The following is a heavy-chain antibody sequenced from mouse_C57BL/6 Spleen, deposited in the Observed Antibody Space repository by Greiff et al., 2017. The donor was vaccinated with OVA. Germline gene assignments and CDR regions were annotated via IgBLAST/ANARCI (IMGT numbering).Heavy chain of an antibody. CDR3: SYSYGSSPGYFDV. Sequence: QVQLQQPGAELVKPGASAKLSCKASGYTFTSYWMPWVKQRPGQGLEWIGEIDPSNGNTNYNQKFKGKATLTVYTSSSTGYMQLSSLTSEDSAVYYCSYSYGSSPGYFDVWGTGTTVTVSS. D-gene: IGHD1-1*01. CDR2: IDPSNGNT. CDR1: GYTFTSYW. J-gene: IGHJ1*03. V-gene: IGHV1-50*01.